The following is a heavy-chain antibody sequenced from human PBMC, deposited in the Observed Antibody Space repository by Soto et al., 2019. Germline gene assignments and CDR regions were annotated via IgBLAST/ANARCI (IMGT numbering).Heavy chain of an antibody. J-gene: IGHJ6*02. CDR3: ARDPPRYAILTGYYNDYYYGMDV. D-gene: IGHD3-9*01. CDR2: ITPSRGNT. V-gene: IGHV1-46*01. CDR1: GYTFTSYY. Sequence: ASVKVSCKASGYTFTSYYMHWVRQAPGQGLEWMGIITPSRGNTSYAQKFQGRVTMTRDTSTSTVYMELSSLRSEDTAVYYCARDPPRYAILTGYYNDYYYGMDVWGQGTTVTAP.